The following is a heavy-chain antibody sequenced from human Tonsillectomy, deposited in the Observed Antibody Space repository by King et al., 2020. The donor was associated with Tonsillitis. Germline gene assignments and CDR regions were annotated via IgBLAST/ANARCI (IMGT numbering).Heavy chain of an antibody. CDR2: ISYDGSIK. J-gene: IGHJ4*02. Sequence: VQLVESGGGVVQPGRSLRLSCAASGFTFTSYGLHWVRQAPGKGLEWVTTISYDGSIKYYADSVKRRFTISRDNSKNTLFLQMNTLRAEDTAVYYCATSCGGGHRYSNYWGQGTLVPVSS. CDR1: GFTFTSYG. CDR3: ATSCGGGHRYSNY. D-gene: IGHD2-21*02. V-gene: IGHV3-30*03.